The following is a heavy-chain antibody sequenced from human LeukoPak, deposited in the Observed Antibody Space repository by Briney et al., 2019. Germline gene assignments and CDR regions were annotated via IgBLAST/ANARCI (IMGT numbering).Heavy chain of an antibody. CDR3: ARIEAMGDAFDI. CDR1: WASLSNPRMG. V-gene: IGHV2-26*01. D-gene: IGHD5-18*01. J-gene: IGHJ3*02. Sequence: ESGPTLVNPTETHTLTCTVSWASLSNPRMGVSWICQPPGKALVRLTHIFSYDEQSYSTSLKSRLTISKDTSKSQVVLTMTNMDPVDTATYYCARIEAMGDAFDIWGQGTMVTVSS. CDR2: IFSYDEQ.